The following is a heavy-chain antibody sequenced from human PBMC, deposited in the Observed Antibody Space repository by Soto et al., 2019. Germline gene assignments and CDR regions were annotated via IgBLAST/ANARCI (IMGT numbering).Heavy chain of an antibody. Sequence: QITLKESGPPLVTPTQTLTLTCTFSGFSLSTSGVGVGWIRQPPGKALEWLALIYWNDDKRYSPSLKSRLTIPKDPSKNQVDLTMSNMDPVDTPTYYSAHSNIVAKMGAFDIWGKGKMVNVSS. D-gene: IGHD5-12*01. CDR2: IYWNDDK. CDR1: GFSLSTSGVG. J-gene: IGHJ3*02. CDR3: AHSNIVAKMGAFDI. V-gene: IGHV2-5*01.